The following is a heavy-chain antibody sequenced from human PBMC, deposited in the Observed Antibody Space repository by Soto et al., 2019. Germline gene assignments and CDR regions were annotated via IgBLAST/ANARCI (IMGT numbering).Heavy chain of an antibody. Sequence: SETLSLTCTVSGGSISSSSYYWGWIRQPPGKGLEWIGSIYYSGSTYYNPSLKSRVTISVDTSKNQFSLKLSSVTAADAAVYYCARGGYSSSWFHKYHWFDPWGQGTLVTVSS. CDR3: ARGGYSSSWFHKYHWFDP. J-gene: IGHJ5*02. CDR2: IYYSGST. D-gene: IGHD6-13*01. CDR1: GGSISSSSYY. V-gene: IGHV4-39*01.